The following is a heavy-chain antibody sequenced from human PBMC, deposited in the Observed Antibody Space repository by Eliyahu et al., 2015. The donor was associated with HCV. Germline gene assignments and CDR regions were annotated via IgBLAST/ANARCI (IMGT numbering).Heavy chain of an antibody. CDR2: IKQDGSEK. CDR3: ARDPNDYGDYENAFDI. Sequence: EVQLVESGGGLVQPGGSLXLSCAASGXXFSSXWMSWVRQAPGKGLEWVANIKQDGSEKYYVDSVKGRFTISRDNAKNSLYLQMNSLRAEDTAVYYCARDPNDYGDYENAFDIWGQGTMVTVSS. J-gene: IGHJ3*02. CDR1: GXXFSSXW. V-gene: IGHV3-7*03. D-gene: IGHD4-17*01.